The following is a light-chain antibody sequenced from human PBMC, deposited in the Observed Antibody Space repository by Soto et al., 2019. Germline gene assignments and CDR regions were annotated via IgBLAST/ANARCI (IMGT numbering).Light chain of an antibody. J-gene: IGKJ4*02. CDR2: LGS. CDR1: QSLLQSNGNNY. V-gene: IGKV2-28*01. Sequence: DIVMTQSPLSLPVTPGEPASISCRSSQSLLQSNGNNYLGWFVQKPGQSPQLLIYLGSSRASGVPDRFSASGSGTDFALKISRVEAEDVGIYYCMQVLKSPRTFGGGTRVEIK. CDR3: MQVLKSPRT.